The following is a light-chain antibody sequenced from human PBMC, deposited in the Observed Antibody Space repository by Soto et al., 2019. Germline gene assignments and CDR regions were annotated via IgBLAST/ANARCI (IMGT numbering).Light chain of an antibody. Sequence: NFMLTQPHSVSESPGKTVTISCTRSSGNIASNYVQWYQQRPGSSPTTVIYEDNQRPSGVPDRFSGSIDSSSNSASLTISDLKTEDEADYYCQSSDGSLLWVFGGGTKLTVL. J-gene: IGLJ3*02. CDR3: QSSDGSLLWV. CDR2: EDN. V-gene: IGLV6-57*01. CDR1: SGNIASNY.